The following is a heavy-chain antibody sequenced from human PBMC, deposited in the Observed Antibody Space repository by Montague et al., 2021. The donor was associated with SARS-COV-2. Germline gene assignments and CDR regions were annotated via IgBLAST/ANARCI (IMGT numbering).Heavy chain of an antibody. V-gene: IGHV1-69*13. D-gene: IGHD3-3*01. CDR2: IIPMFGTG. Sequence: SVKVSCKASGVTFSNYPISWVRQAPGQGPEWMGGIIPMFGTGNYAQKFQGRLTFTADEATNTAYMELSSLRSEDTAVYYRGGGVNFDYWGQGTLVIVSS. CDR1: GVTFSNYP. CDR3: GGGVNFDY. J-gene: IGHJ4*02.